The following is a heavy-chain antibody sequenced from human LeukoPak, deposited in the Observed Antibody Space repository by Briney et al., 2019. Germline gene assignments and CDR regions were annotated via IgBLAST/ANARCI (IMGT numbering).Heavy chain of an antibody. CDR1: GGSISSYY. Sequence: SETLSLTCTVSGGSISSYYWSWIRQPPGKGLEWIGYIYYSGSTNYNPSLKSRVTISVDTSKNQFSLKLSSVTAADTAVYCCAREKYIWNYVDYWGQRTLVTVSS. V-gene: IGHV4-59*01. CDR2: IYYSGST. D-gene: IGHD1-20*01. J-gene: IGHJ4*02. CDR3: AREKYIWNYVDY.